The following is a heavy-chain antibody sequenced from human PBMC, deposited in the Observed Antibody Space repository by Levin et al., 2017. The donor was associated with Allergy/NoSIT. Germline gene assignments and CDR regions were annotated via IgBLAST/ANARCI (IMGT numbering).Heavy chain of an antibody. CDR3: ALLPGGWNDMDV. CDR1: GFTFRNYK. CDR2: ISDTGTYI. D-gene: IGHD5-12*01. Sequence: GGSLRLSCAASGFTFRNYKMNWVRQAPGKGLEWVSTISDTGTYIYYTDSVKGRFTISRDNAKNSLYLQMNSLKAEDTAVYYCALLPGGWNDMDVWGQGTTVTVSS. J-gene: IGHJ6*02. V-gene: IGHV3-21*01.